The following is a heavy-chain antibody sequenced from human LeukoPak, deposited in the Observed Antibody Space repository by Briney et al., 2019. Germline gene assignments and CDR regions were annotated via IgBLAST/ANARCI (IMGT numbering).Heavy chain of an antibody. D-gene: IGHD3-16*01. CDR3: GRAFPPLRTSSAGDL. J-gene: IGHJ4*02. CDR2: ISGRSSHT. CDR1: GFTFSDYD. V-gene: IGHV3-21*06. Sequence: GGSLRLSCSASGFTFSDYDMKWIRQAPGEGLEWISAISGRSSHTYYGDSVKGRFSISRDNAKNLLYLQMNGLGAEDTAVYYCGRAFPPLRTSSAGDLWGQGTLVTVSS.